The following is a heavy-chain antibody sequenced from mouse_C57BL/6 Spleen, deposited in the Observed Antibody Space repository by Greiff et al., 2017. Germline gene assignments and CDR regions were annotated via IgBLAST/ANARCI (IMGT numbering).Heavy chain of an antibody. J-gene: IGHJ1*03. CDR2: INPASGGT. Sequence: QVQLQQPGAELVRPGTSVKVSCKASGYAFTNYLIEWVKQRPGQGLEWIGVINPASGGTNYNEKFKGKATLTADKSSSTAYMQLSSLTSEDSAVYFCARSGVTTVVATGGWYFDVWGTGTTVTVSS. D-gene: IGHD1-1*01. CDR3: ARSGVTTVVATGGWYFDV. V-gene: IGHV1-54*01. CDR1: GYAFTNYL.